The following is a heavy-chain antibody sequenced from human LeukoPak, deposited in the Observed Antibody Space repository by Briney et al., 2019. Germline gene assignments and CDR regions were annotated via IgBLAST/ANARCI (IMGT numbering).Heavy chain of an antibody. Sequence: GGSLRLSCAASGFTFSSYAMSWARQAPGKGLEWVSAISGSGGSTYYADSVKGRFTISRDNSKNTLYLQMNSLRAEDTAVYYCAKVGYYDFWSGYYKGYYFDYWGQGTLVTVSS. J-gene: IGHJ4*02. CDR2: ISGSGGST. CDR3: AKVGYYDFWSGYYKGYYFDY. CDR1: GFTFSSYA. D-gene: IGHD3-3*01. V-gene: IGHV3-23*01.